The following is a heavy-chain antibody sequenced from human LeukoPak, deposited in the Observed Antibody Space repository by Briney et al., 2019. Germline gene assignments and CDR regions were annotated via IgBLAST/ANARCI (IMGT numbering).Heavy chain of an antibody. D-gene: IGHD2-15*01. V-gene: IGHV1-18*01. J-gene: IGHJ3*02. CDR3: ARDEYCSGGSCYSDAFDI. CDR1: GYTFTSYG. CDR2: ISAYNGNT. Sequence: GASVTVSCKASGYTFTSYGISWVRQAPGQGLEGMGWISAYNGNTNYAQKLQGRVTMTTDTSTSTAYMELRSLRSDDTAVYYCARDEYCSGGSCYSDAFDIWGQGTVVTVSS.